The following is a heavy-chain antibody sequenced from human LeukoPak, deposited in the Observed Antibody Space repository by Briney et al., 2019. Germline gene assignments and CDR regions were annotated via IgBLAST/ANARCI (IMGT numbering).Heavy chain of an antibody. CDR3: ARGYTIWGGHSTLAGTVDWFDP. CDR2: IYYSGST. Sequence: SETLSLTCTVSGGSISSSSYYWGWIRQPPGKGLEWIGSIYYSGSTYYNPSLKSRVTISVDTSKNQFSLKLSSVTAAETAVYYCARGYTIWGGHSTLAGTVDWFDPWGQGTLVTVSS. J-gene: IGHJ5*02. D-gene: IGHD4-23*01. CDR1: GGSISSSSYY. V-gene: IGHV4-39*07.